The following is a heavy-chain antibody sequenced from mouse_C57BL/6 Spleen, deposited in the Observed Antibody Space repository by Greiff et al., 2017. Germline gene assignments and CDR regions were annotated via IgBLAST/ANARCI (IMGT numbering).Heavy chain of an antibody. Sequence: EVKLQQSGPELVKPGASVKISCKASGYTFTDYYMNWVKQSHGKSLEWIGDINPNNGGTSYNQKFKGKATLTVDKSSSTAYMELRSLTSEDSAVYYCARGYDGYYGTWFAYWGQGTLVTVSA. CDR1: GYTFTDYY. V-gene: IGHV1-26*01. CDR2: INPNNGGT. D-gene: IGHD2-3*01. J-gene: IGHJ3*01. CDR3: ARGYDGYYGTWFAY.